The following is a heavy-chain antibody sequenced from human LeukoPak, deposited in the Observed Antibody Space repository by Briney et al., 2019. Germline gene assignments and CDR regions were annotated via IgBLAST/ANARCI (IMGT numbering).Heavy chain of an antibody. CDR3: ARRDWLLFEFYY. V-gene: IGHV4-39*01. J-gene: IGHJ4*02. Sequence: SETLSLTCTVSGGSISSSSYYWGWIRQPPGKGLEWIGSIYYSGSTYYNPSLKSRVTISVDTSKNQFSLKLSSVTAADTAVYYCARRDWLLFEFYYWGQGTLVTVSS. D-gene: IGHD3-9*01. CDR2: IYYSGST. CDR1: GGSISSSSYY.